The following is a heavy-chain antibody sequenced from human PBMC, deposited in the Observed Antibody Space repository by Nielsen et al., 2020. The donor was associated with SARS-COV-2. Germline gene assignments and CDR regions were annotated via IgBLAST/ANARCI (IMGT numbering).Heavy chain of an antibody. Sequence: SLKISCAASGFTFDDYAMHWVRQAPGKGLEWVSGISWNSGSIGYADSVKGRFTISRDNSKNTLYLQMNSLRAEDTAVYYCAKDCERGYSYGWNYYYYGMDVWGQGTTVTVSS. V-gene: IGHV3-9*01. CDR2: ISWNSGSI. CDR1: GFTFDDYA. CDR3: AKDCERGYSYGWNYYYYGMDV. D-gene: IGHD5-18*01. J-gene: IGHJ6*02.